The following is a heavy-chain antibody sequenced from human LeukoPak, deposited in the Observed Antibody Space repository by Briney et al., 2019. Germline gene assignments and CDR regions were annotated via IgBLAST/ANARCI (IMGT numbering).Heavy chain of an antibody. CDR2: ISGSGGAT. CDR3: AKRYYYGSGSFDY. D-gene: IGHD3-10*01. CDR1: GFPFSSYP. V-gene: IGHV3-23*01. J-gene: IGHJ4*02. Sequence: PGGSLRLSCAASGFPFSSYPLSWVRQTPRKGLEWVSAISGSGGATYYADSVKGRFTISRDNSKSTLYLQMNSLTAEDTAVYYCAKRYYYGSGSFDYWGQGTLVTVSS.